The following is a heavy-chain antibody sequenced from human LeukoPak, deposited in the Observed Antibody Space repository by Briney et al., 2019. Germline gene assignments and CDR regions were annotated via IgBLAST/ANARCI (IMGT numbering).Heavy chain of an antibody. CDR1: GGSISSGGYS. CDR3: ARVNYDILTGYYNYFDY. CDR2: IYHSGST. J-gene: IGHJ4*02. D-gene: IGHD3-9*01. V-gene: IGHV4-30-2*01. Sequence: SETLSLTCAASGGSISSGGYSWSWMRQPPGKGLEWIGYIYHSGSTYYNPSLKSRVTISVDRSKNQFSLKLSSVTAADTAVYYCARVNYDILTGYYNYFDYWGQGTLVTVSS.